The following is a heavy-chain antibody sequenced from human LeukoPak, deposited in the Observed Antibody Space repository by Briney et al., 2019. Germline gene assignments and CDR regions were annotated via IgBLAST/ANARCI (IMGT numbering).Heavy chain of an antibody. Sequence: SETLSLTCAVYGGSFSAYYWSWIRQPPGKGLEWIGEINHSGSTNYNPSLKSRVNISVDTSKNQFSLKLSSVTAADTAVYYCARSGYSFLVDSWGQGTLVTVSS. CDR3: ARSGYSFLVDS. CDR2: INHSGST. V-gene: IGHV4-34*01. CDR1: GGSFSAYY. J-gene: IGHJ4*02. D-gene: IGHD5-18*01.